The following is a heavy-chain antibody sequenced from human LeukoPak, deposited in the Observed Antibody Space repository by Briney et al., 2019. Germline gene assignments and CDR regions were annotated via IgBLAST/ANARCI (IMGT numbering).Heavy chain of an antibody. CDR3: ATEGDNIRQGLYYFDY. CDR1: GYTLTELS. D-gene: IGHD1-14*01. V-gene: IGHV1-24*01. J-gene: IGHJ4*02. CDR2: FDPEDGET. Sequence: ASVKVSCKVSGYTLTELSMHWVRQAPGKGLEWMGGFDPEDGETIYAQKFQGRVTMTEDTSTDTAYMEPSSLRSEDTAVYYCATEGDNIRQGLYYFDYWGQGTLVTVSS.